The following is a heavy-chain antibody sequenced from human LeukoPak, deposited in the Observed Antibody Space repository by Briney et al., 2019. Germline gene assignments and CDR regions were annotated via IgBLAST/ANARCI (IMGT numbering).Heavy chain of an antibody. Sequence: PSETLSLTWTVSGGSISSYYWSWIRQPPVKGLEWIGYIYYSGSTNYNPSLKSRVTISVDTSKNQFSLKLSSVTAADTAVYYCARDRYYYDSSGYYYRSDDAFDIWGQGTMVTVSS. J-gene: IGHJ3*02. CDR2: IYYSGST. D-gene: IGHD3-22*01. CDR3: ARDRYYYDSSGYYYRSDDAFDI. CDR1: GGSISSYY. V-gene: IGHV4-59*01.